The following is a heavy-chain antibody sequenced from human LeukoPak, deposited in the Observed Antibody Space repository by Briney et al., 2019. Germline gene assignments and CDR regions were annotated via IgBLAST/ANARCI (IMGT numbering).Heavy chain of an antibody. D-gene: IGHD1-26*01. CDR1: GGSFSGYY. CDR2: INHSGST. Sequence: PSETLSLTCAVYGGSFSGYYWSWIRQPPGKGLEWIGEINHSGSTNYNPSLKSRVTISVDTSKNQFSLKLSSVTAAYTAVYYCARGPGGSYFVGWGQGTLVTVSS. V-gene: IGHV4-34*01. J-gene: IGHJ4*02. CDR3: ARGPGGSYFVG.